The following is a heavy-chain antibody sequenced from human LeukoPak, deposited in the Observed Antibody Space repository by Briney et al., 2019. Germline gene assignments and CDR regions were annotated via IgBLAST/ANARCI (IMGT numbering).Heavy chain of an antibody. Sequence: GASVKVSCKASGYTFTSYGISWVRQAPGQGLEWMGRIIPILGIANYAQKFQGRVTITADKSTSTAYMELSSLRSEDTAVYYCARPFSIVGATTLENWGQGTLVTVSS. CDR2: IIPILGIA. CDR1: GYTFTSYG. J-gene: IGHJ1*01. CDR3: ARPFSIVGATTLEN. D-gene: IGHD1-26*01. V-gene: IGHV1-69*04.